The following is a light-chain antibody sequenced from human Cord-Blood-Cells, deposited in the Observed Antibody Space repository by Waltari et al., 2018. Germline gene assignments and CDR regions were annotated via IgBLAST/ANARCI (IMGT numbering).Light chain of an antibody. CDR3: SSYTSSSTLV. V-gene: IGLV2-14*01. J-gene: IGLJ3*02. CDR2: DDS. Sequence: QSALTHLASVSGSPGQSITTSCPGTSSDVVGYTYFSCYQQHPGNPPKLMIYDDSKRPSVVSNRFSGSKSGNTASLTISGLQAEDEADYYCSSYTSSSTLVFGGGTKLTVL. CDR1: SSDVVGYTY.